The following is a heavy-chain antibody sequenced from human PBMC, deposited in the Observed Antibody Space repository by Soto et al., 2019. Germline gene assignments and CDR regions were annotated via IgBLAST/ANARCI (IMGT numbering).Heavy chain of an antibody. CDR2: ISGSGGST. CDR3: AKDNYDILTGYYQPFPD. CDR1: GFTFSSYA. J-gene: IGHJ4*02. V-gene: IGHV3-23*01. Sequence: GGSLRLSCAASGFTFSSYAMSWVRQAPGKGLEWVSAISGSGGSTYYADSVKGRFTISRDNSKNTLYLQMNSLRAEDTAVYYCAKDNYDILTGYYQPFPDWGQGTLVTVSS. D-gene: IGHD3-9*01.